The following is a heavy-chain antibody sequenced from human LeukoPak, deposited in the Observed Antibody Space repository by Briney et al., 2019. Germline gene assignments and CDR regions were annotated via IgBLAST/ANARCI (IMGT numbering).Heavy chain of an antibody. CDR1: GFTFSSYG. J-gene: IGHJ4*02. V-gene: IGHV3-30*02. D-gene: IGHD5-24*01. Sequence: GSLRLSCAASGFTFSSYGMHWVRQAPGKGLEWVAFIRYDGSNKYYADSVKGRFTISRDNSKNTLYLQMNSLRAEDTAVYYCAKDQNFVGWGDGYNSWFDYWGQGTLVTVSS. CDR2: IRYDGSNK. CDR3: AKDQNFVGWGDGYNSWFDY.